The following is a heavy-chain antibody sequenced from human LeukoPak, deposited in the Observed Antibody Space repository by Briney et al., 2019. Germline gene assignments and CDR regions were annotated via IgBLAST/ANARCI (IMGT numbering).Heavy chain of an antibody. J-gene: IGHJ4*02. D-gene: IGHD5-12*01. CDR2: ISASGYGDGA. V-gene: IGHV3-23*01. CDR3: AARPPIIVAGPFDY. Sequence: GGSLRLSCAASGFTFRSYAMAWVRQAPGKGLEWVSSISASGYGDGAYYADSVKGRFTISRDDAKNTVFLQMNSLRAEDTAVYYCAARPPIIVAGPFDYWGQGTLVTVSS. CDR1: GFTFRSYA.